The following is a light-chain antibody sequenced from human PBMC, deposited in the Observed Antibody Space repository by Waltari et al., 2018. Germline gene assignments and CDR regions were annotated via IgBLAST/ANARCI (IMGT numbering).Light chain of an antibody. J-gene: IGKJ4*01. Sequence: EIVLTQSPATLSLSPGERATLSRRASQSITNYLAWYQQKRDQAPRLLFSDASNRATGIPARFSGSGSGTDFTLTISGLEPEDFAVYYCQQRSNWPLLTFGGGTKVEIK. CDR1: QSITNY. CDR3: QQRSNWPLLT. CDR2: DAS. V-gene: IGKV3-11*01.